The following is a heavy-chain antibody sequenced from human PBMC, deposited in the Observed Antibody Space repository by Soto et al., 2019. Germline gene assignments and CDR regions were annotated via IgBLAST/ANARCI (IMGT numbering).Heavy chain of an antibody. D-gene: IGHD5-18*01. CDR2: IYHSGST. Sequence: PSETLSLTCTVSGGSISSYYWSWIRQPPGKGLEWIGYIYHSGSTNYNPSLKSRATISVDTSKNQFSLKLSSVTAADTAVYYCASTRGYTYGYFRYFDYWGQGTLVTVSS. CDR3: ASTRGYTYGYFRYFDY. J-gene: IGHJ4*02. V-gene: IGHV4-4*09. CDR1: GGSISSYY.